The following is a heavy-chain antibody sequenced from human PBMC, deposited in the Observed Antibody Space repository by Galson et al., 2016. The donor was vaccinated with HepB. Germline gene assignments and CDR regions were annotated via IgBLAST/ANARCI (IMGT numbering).Heavy chain of an antibody. J-gene: IGHJ6*04. Sequence: SVKVSCKASGGTFSSYIISWVRQAPGQGLEWVGRIIPVLGIANYPQKFQGRVSITADKSTSTAYMELSSLRSEDTAVYYCATSGWERDTGSSWYRYYYGMDVWGKGTTVTVSS. V-gene: IGHV1-69*02. CDR3: ATSGWERDTGSSWYRYYYGMDV. CDR1: GGTFSSYI. D-gene: IGHD6-13*01. CDR2: IIPVLGIA.